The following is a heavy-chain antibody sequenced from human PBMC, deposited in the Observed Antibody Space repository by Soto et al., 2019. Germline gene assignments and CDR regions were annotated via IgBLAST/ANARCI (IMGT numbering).Heavy chain of an antibody. J-gene: IGHJ5*02. D-gene: IGHD1-20*01. Sequence: EVQLVESGGGLVKPGGSLRLSCAASGFSFSDYSMNWVRQAPGKRLEWVSAIDSSSVYIYYADSLKGRFTISRDNAKNSLYLQMNSLRAEETAVYYCVRESISGTGWFDPWGQGTLVTVSS. V-gene: IGHV3-21*02. CDR3: VRESISGTGWFDP. CDR2: IDSSSVYI. CDR1: GFSFSDYS.